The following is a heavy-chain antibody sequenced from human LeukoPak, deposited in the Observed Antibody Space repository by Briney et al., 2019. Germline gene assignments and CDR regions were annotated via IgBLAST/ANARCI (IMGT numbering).Heavy chain of an antibody. CDR3: ARFYDSSGYYFQYNWFDP. D-gene: IGHD3-22*01. J-gene: IGHJ5*02. CDR2: INPNSGGT. Sequence: GASVKVSCKASGYTFTGYYMHWVRQAPGQGLEWMGWINPNSGGTNYAQKFQGRVTMTRDTSISTAYMELSRLRSDDTAVYYCARFYDSSGYYFQYNWFDPWGQGTLVTVSS. V-gene: IGHV1-2*02. CDR1: GYTFTGYY.